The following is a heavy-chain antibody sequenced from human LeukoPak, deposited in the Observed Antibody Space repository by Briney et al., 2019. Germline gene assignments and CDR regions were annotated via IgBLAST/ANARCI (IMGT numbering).Heavy chain of an antibody. J-gene: IGHJ4*02. CDR2: INSDGSST. CDR1: GFTFSSYW. Sequence: GGSLRLSCAASGFTFSSYWMHWVRQAPGKGLVWVSRINSDGSSTSYADSVKGRFTISRDNAKNTLYLHMNSLRAEGTAVYYCARVTSVAGTIFDYWGQGTLVTVSS. D-gene: IGHD6-19*01. CDR3: ARVTSVAGTIFDY. V-gene: IGHV3-74*01.